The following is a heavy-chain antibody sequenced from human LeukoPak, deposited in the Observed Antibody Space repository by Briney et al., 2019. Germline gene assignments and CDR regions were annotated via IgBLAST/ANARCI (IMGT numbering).Heavy chain of an antibody. J-gene: IGHJ3*02. D-gene: IGHD6-13*01. CDR3: ACGIAAAGAFDI. CDR2: IYPGDSDT. Sequence: GASLQISCQGSGYSFTSYWIGWGRQVPGKGLEWMGIIYPGDSDTRYSPSFHGQVTISADKSISTAYLQWSSLKASDTAMYYCACGIAAAGAFDIWGQGTMVTVSS. CDR1: GYSFTSYW. V-gene: IGHV5-51*01.